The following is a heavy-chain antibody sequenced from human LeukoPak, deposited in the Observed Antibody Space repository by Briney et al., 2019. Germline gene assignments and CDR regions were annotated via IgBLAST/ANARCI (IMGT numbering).Heavy chain of an antibody. V-gene: IGHV3-9*01. Sequence: GGSLRLSCAASGFTFDDYAMHWVRQAPGKGLEWVSGISWNSGSIGYADSVKGRFTISRDNAKNSLYLQMNSLRAEDTALYYCAKDASIAAAGNWFDPWGQGTLVTVSS. J-gene: IGHJ5*02. CDR3: AKDASIAAAGNWFDP. D-gene: IGHD6-13*01. CDR2: ISWNSGSI. CDR1: GFTFDDYA.